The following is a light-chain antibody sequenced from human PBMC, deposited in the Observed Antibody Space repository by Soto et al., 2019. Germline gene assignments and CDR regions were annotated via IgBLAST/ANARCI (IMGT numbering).Light chain of an antibody. V-gene: IGKV3-20*01. CDR2: DAS. CDR3: QQYGSSPFT. CDR1: QSVTSNY. J-gene: IGKJ3*01. Sequence: EIVLTQSPGTLSLSPGEGATLSCRASQSVTSNYLAWHQQKPGQAPRLLIYDASTRATGIPDRFSGSGSGTDFTLTISRLEPEDFAVYYCQQYGSSPFTFGPGTKVDIK.